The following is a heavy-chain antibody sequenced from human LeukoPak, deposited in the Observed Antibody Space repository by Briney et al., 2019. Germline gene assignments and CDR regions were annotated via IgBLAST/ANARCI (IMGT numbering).Heavy chain of an antibody. CDR2: IKQDGSDK. CDR1: GFTFSSSW. J-gene: IGHJ4*02. Sequence: GGSLRPSCAASGFTFSSSWMSWVRQAPGKGLEWVAHIKQDGSDKYYVDSVKSRFTISRDNAKNSLYLQLNSLRVEDTAMYYCARHSSGSYYTYWGQGTLVTVSS. D-gene: IGHD3-10*01. V-gene: IGHV3-7*01. CDR3: ARHSSGSYYTY.